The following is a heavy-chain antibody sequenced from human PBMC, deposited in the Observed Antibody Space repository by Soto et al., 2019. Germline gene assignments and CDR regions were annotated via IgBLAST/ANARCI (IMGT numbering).Heavy chain of an antibody. J-gene: IGHJ4*01. Sequence: QVQLVQSGAAVKKPGSSVKVSCKASGGSFTTYTISWVRQAPGQGLEWMAGIIPIFGAAKSAPRFQGRVALTWDESTRTVYTELSVLRSDDTAIYYCATDGNGTSLAKWVHGTLVTVSS. D-gene: IGHD1-1*01. CDR2: IIPIFGAA. CDR1: GGSFTTYT. V-gene: IGHV1-69*01. CDR3: ATDGNGTSLAK.